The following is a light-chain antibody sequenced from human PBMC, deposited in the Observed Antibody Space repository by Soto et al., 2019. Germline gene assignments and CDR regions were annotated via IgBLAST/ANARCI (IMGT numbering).Light chain of an antibody. J-gene: IGKJ5*01. V-gene: IGKV3-11*01. CDR1: QSVSSY. CDR3: QQRSNWPRTT. CDR2: DAS. Sequence: EIVLTQSPATLSLSPGERATLSCRASQSVSSYLAWYQQKPGQAPRLLIYDASNRATGIPARFSGSGSGTDFTLTISSLETEDFAVYYCQQRSNWPRTTFGQGTRLDIK.